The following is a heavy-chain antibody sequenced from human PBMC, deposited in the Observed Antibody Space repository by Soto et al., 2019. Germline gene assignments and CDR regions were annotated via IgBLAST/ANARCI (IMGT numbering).Heavy chain of an antibody. J-gene: IGHJ6*03. CDR2: IWYDGSNK. D-gene: IGHD3-16*01. Sequence: QVQLVESGGGVVQPGRSLRLSCAASGFTFSSYGMHWVRQAPGKGLEWVAVIWYDGSNKYYADSVKGRFTISRDNSKNTLYLQMNSLRAEDTAVYYCARNGGVTLPQYYYYYYMDVWGKGTTVTVSS. CDR1: GFTFSSYG. CDR3: ARNGGVTLPQYYYYYYMDV. V-gene: IGHV3-33*01.